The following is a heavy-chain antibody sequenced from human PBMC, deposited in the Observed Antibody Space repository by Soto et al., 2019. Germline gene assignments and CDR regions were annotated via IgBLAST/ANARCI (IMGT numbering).Heavy chain of an antibody. V-gene: IGHV4-61*05. Sequence: PSETLSLTCTVSYGSISTTNVFWAWVRQSPGKGLEWIGYIYYSGSTNYNPSLKSRVTISVDTSKNQFSLKLSSVTAADTAVYYCARYSSGLINWFDPWGQGTLVTVSS. J-gene: IGHJ5*02. CDR2: IYYSGST. D-gene: IGHD6-19*01. CDR3: ARYSSGLINWFDP. CDR1: YGSISTTNVF.